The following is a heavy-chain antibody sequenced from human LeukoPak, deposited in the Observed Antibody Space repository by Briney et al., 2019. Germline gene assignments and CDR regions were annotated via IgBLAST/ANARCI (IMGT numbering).Heavy chain of an antibody. CDR2: INPNSGGT. D-gene: IGHD3-3*01. CDR1: GYTFTGYY. J-gene: IGHJ4*02. Sequence: ASVKVSCKASGYTFTGYYMHWVRQAPGQGLEWMGRINPNSGGTNYAQKFQGRVTMTRDTSISTAYMELSSLRSEDTAVYYCARDPQDYDFWSGYYSDYWGQGTLVTVSS. V-gene: IGHV1-2*06. CDR3: ARDPQDYDFWSGYYSDY.